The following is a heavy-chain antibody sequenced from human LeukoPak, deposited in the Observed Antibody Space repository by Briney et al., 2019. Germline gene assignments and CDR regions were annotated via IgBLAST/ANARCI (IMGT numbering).Heavy chain of an antibody. CDR2: ISSSGSTI. CDR3: TTTHGYSGYDYGY. V-gene: IGHV3-48*03. CDR1: GFTFSSYE. D-gene: IGHD5-12*01. J-gene: IGHJ4*02. Sequence: GGSLRLSCAASGFTFSSYEMNWVRQAPGKGLEWVSYISSSGSTIYYADSVKGRFTISRDNAKNSLYLQMNSLRAEDTAVYYCTTTHGYSGYDYGYWGQGTLVTVSS.